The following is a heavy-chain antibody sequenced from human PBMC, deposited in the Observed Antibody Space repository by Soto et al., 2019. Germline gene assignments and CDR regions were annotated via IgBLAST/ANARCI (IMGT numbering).Heavy chain of an antibody. CDR1: GGSISSGGYY. Sequence: SETLSLTCTVSGGSISSGGYYWSWIRQHPGKGLEWIGYIYYSGSTYYNPSLKSQVTKSVDTSKKQFSLKLSSVTAADTAVYYCARGIVVVTLGFDIWGQGTMVTVSS. CDR2: IYYSGST. D-gene: IGHD2-21*02. V-gene: IGHV4-31*01. CDR3: ARGIVVVTLGFDI. J-gene: IGHJ3*02.